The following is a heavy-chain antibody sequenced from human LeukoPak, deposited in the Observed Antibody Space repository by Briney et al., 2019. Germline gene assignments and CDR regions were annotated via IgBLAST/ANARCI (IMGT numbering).Heavy chain of an antibody. D-gene: IGHD4-17*01. CDR3: ASGLNDYGDYTFFDY. Sequence: SVKVSCKASGGTFSSYAISWVRQAPGQGLEWMGGIIPIFGTANYAQKFQGRVTITTDESTSTAYMELSSLRSEDTAVYYCASGLNDYGDYTFFDYWGQGTLVTVSS. CDR2: IIPIFGTA. CDR1: GGTFSSYA. V-gene: IGHV1-69*05. J-gene: IGHJ4*02.